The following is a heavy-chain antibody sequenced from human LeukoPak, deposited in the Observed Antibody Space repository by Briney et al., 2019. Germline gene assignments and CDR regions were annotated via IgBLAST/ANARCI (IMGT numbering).Heavy chain of an antibody. J-gene: IGHJ4*02. V-gene: IGHV3-33*01. CDR3: ARWDIPTADIDY. CDR2: IRFDESYR. CDR1: GFTFSSYG. Sequence: GGSLRLSCAASGFTFSSYGMYWVRQAPGKGLEWVAVIRFDESYRYYADSVKGRFTIPRDNSKNTLFLQMNSLRAEDTALYYCARWDIPTADIDYWGQGTLVTVSS. D-gene: IGHD6-13*01.